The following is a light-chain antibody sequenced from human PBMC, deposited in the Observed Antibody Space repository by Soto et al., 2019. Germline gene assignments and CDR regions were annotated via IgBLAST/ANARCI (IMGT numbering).Light chain of an antibody. Sequence: EIVMTQSPATLSVSPGERATLSCRASQSVSSNLAWYQQKPGQAPRLLIYGASTRATGIPARFSGGGSGTEFTLTISSLQSEDFAVYYCQQYNNWPCTFGQGTKLEIK. CDR2: GAS. V-gene: IGKV3-15*01. CDR1: QSVSSN. CDR3: QQYNNWPCT. J-gene: IGKJ2*02.